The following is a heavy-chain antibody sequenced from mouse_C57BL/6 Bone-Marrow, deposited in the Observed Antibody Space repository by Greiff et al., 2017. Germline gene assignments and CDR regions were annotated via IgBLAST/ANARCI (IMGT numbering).Heavy chain of an antibody. CDR1: GFTFSDYY. CDR3: ARLSLYAMDY. Sequence: EVNVVESGGGLVQPGGSLKLSCAASGFTFSDYYMYWVRQTPEKRLEWVAYISNGGGSTYYPDTVKGRFTISRDNAKNTLYLQMRRLKSEDTAMYYCARLSLYAMDYWGQGTSVTVSS. CDR2: ISNGGGST. V-gene: IGHV5-12*01. J-gene: IGHJ4*01.